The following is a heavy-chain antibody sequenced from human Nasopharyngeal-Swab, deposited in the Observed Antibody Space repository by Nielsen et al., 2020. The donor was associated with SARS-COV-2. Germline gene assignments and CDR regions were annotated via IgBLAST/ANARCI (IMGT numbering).Heavy chain of an antibody. CDR1: GFTFGSFG. CDR2: ISPSSGYI. J-gene: IGHJ6*03. Sequence: GGSLRLSCAGSGFTFGSFGMTWVRQAPGKGLEWVSYISPSSGYIYYAESLKGRFTISRDNGENSVYLQMNSLRADDTAVYFCARQDRFYYYLDVWGKGTTVTVSS. CDR3: ARQDRFYYYLDV. V-gene: IGHV3-21*01. D-gene: IGHD3-3*01.